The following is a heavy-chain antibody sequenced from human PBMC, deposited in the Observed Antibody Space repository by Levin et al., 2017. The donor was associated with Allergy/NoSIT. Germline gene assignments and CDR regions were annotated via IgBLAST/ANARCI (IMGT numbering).Heavy chain of an antibody. Sequence: GESLKISCKASGYFFNSHWIGWVRQKSENGLEWMGVIYPRDSDTIYNPSFQGHVSISADTSTDTTSLQWDSLEASDTATYYCVTPRGFCAGGTCHPADWGQGTLVTVSS. CDR3: VTPRGFCAGGTCHPAD. CDR2: IYPRDSDT. V-gene: IGHV5-51*01. J-gene: IGHJ4*02. D-gene: IGHD2-8*02. CDR1: GYFFNSHW.